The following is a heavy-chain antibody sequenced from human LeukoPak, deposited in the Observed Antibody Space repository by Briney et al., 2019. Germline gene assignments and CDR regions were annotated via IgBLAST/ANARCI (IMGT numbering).Heavy chain of an antibody. J-gene: IGHJ4*02. CDR3: ARAPTDSSGYDYYFDY. CDR1: GLTFSSYG. V-gene: IGHV3-21*01. D-gene: IGHD3-22*01. CDR2: ISSSSSYI. Sequence: PGGSLRLSCAASGLTFSSYGMSWVRQAPGKGLEWVSSISSSSSYIYYADSVKGRFTISRDNAKNSLYLQMNSLRAEDTAVYYCARAPTDSSGYDYYFDYWGQGTLVTVSS.